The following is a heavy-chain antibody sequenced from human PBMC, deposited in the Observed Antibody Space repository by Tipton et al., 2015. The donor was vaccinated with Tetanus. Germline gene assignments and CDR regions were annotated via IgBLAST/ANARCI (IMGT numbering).Heavy chain of an antibody. D-gene: IGHD2-2*01. Sequence: SLRLSCAASGFTFSSYAMHWVRQAPGKGLEWVAVISYDGSNKYYADSVKGRFTISRDNSKNTLYLQMNSLRAEDTAVYYCARDSLPISFGVPAPKVPYNWFDPWGQGTLVTVSS. CDR2: ISYDGSNK. CDR3: ARDSLPISFGVPAPKVPYNWFDP. V-gene: IGHV3-30-3*01. J-gene: IGHJ5*02. CDR1: GFTFSSYA.